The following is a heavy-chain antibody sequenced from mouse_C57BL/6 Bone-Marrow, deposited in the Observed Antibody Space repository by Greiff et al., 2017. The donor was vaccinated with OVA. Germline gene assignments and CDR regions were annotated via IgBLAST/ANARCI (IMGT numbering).Heavy chain of an antibody. CDR2: INPNNGGT. CDR3: ARRLAYFDY. J-gene: IGHJ2*01. V-gene: IGHV1-26*01. D-gene: IGHD4-1*01. CDR1: GYTFTDYY. Sequence: EVKLQQSGPELVKPGASVKISCKASGYTFTDYYMNWVKQSHGKSLEWIGDINPNNGGTSYNQKFKGKATLTVDKSSSTAYMELRSLTSEDSAVYYCARRLAYFDYWGQGTTLTVSS.